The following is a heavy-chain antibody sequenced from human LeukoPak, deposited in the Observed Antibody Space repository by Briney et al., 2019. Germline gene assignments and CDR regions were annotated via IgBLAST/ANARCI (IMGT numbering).Heavy chain of an antibody. CDR1: GFTFSDFW. V-gene: IGHV3-74*03. CDR2: ISGDANRI. J-gene: IGHJ2*01. Sequence: GGSLRLSCVASGFTFSDFWMHWFRQVPGKGLMWLARISGDANRITYADSVEVRFTISRYTAKRTLYLQMTHLKVDDTAMYFCARDARRHRYFDLWGRGTLVTVTS. CDR3: ARDARRHRYFDL. D-gene: IGHD6-6*01.